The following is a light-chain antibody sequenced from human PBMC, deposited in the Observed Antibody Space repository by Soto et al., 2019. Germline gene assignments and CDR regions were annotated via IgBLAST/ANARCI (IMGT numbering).Light chain of an antibody. CDR3: QWRSDWPPRLT. Sequence: EVVLTQSPATQSLSPGERATLSSRASESIGNYLAWYQQKLGQAPKLLIYDASHRAIGIPGRFSGDGSGTDFTLTISSLEPEDFAVYYCQWRSDWPPRLTFGGGTKVEIK. CDR1: ESIGNY. J-gene: IGKJ4*01. V-gene: IGKV3-11*01. CDR2: DAS.